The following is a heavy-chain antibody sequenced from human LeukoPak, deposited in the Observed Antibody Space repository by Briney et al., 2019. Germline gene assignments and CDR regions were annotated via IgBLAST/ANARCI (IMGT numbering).Heavy chain of an antibody. J-gene: IGHJ4*02. D-gene: IGHD4-23*01. CDR3: TKEETKYTFGNAFDY. V-gene: IGHV3-9*01. CDR1: GFTFDDYA. Sequence: PGGSLRLSCAASGFTFDDYAMHWVRQAPGQGLEWVSSIYWNSGIITYADSVRGRFTISRDNADNSLFLQMDSLRPEDTALYYCTKEETKYTFGNAFDYWGQGPLVTVSS. CDR2: IYWNSGII.